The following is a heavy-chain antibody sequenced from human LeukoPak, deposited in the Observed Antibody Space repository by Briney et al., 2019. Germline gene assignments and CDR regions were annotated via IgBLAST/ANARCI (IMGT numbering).Heavy chain of an antibody. CDR3: AKERFAYGSRGFDY. CDR2: IDSSGDYT. Sequence: GGSLRLSCSASQFTFSYYAMTWVRQAPGQGLEWVSGIDSSGDYTYYADSVKGRFTISRDNSKNTLYLQLNSLGVDDTAVYYCAKERFAYGSRGFDYWGQGTLVTVSS. J-gene: IGHJ4*02. V-gene: IGHV3-23*01. CDR1: QFTFSYYA. D-gene: IGHD3-10*01.